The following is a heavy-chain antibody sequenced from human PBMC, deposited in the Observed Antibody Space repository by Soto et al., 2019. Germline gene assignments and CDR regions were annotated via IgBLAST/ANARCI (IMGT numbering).Heavy chain of an antibody. J-gene: IGHJ3*02. CDR1: GYTFTSYD. V-gene: IGHV1-8*01. CDR2: MNPNSGNT. Sequence: ASVKVSCKASGYTFTSYDINWVRQATGQGLEWMGWMNPNSGNTGYAQKFQGRVTMTRNTSISTAYMELSSLRSEDTAVYYCERFLGNPVPGHAFDIWCQAIMVTVS. CDR3: ERFLGNPVPGHAFDI. D-gene: IGHD6-19*01.